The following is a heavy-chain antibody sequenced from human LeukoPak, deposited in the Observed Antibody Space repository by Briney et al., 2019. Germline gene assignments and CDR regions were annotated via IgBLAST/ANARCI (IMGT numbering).Heavy chain of an antibody. Sequence: GGSLRLSCAASGIAFSSYSMNWVRQAPGKGLEWVSSISSSSYILYADSVKGRFTISRGNAKNSLFLQINSLRAEDTAVYYCARQGPYGDYSHWGQGTMVTVSS. CDR1: GIAFSSYS. CDR3: ARQGPYGDYSH. D-gene: IGHD4-17*01. J-gene: IGHJ4*02. CDR2: ISSSSYI. V-gene: IGHV3-21*01.